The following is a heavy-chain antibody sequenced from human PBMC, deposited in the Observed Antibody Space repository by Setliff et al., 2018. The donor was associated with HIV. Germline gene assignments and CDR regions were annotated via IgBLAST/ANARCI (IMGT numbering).Heavy chain of an antibody. Sequence: PSETLSLTCAVSGGSFSAYYWGWIRQPPGKGLEWIGEIYHSGGTNYNPSLKSRVTISLDKSKNHFSLELRSVTAADTAVYYCARVITMVWTTFDPWGQGTLVTVSS. CDR3: ARVITMVWTTFDP. D-gene: IGHD3-10*01. J-gene: IGHJ5*02. CDR1: GGSFSAYY. CDR2: IYHSGGT. V-gene: IGHV4-34*01.